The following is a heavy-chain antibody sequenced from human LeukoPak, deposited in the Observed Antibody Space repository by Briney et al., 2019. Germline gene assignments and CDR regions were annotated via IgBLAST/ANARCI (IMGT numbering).Heavy chain of an antibody. CDR1: GYTFTSYG. CDR2: ISAYNGNT. D-gene: IGHD6-13*01. V-gene: IGHV1-18*01. Sequence: ASVKVSCKASGYTFTSYGISWVRQAPGQGLEWMGWISAYNGNTNYAQKFQGRVTMTRDTSISTAYMELSRLGSDDTAVYYCAREGSSSWYWFDPWGQGTLVTVSS. CDR3: AREGSSSWYWFDP. J-gene: IGHJ5*02.